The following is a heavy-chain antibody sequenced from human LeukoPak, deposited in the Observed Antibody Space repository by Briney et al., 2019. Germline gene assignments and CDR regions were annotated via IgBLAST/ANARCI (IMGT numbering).Heavy chain of an antibody. D-gene: IGHD3-10*01. V-gene: IGHV1-46*01. CDR2: INPSGGST. CDR1: GYTFTSYY. Sequence: GASVKVSCKASGYTFTSYYMHWVRQAPGQGLEWMGIINPSGGSTSYAQKFQGRVTMTRDTSISTAYMELSRLRSDDTAVYYCNLLWFGEPPDAFDIWGQGTMVTVSS. J-gene: IGHJ3*02. CDR3: NLLWFGEPPDAFDI.